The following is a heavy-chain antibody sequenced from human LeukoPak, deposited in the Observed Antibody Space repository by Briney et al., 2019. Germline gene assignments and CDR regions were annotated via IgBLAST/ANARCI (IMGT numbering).Heavy chain of an antibody. V-gene: IGHV3-33*01. CDR1: GFTFSSYG. Sequence: GRSLRLSCAVSGFTFSSYGMHWVRQAPGKGLEWVAVIWYDGSNKYYADSVKGRFTISRDNSKNTLYLQMNSLRAEYTAVYCCARAYSGYDFYGMDVWGQGTTVTVSS. J-gene: IGHJ6*02. CDR2: IWYDGSNK. CDR3: ARAYSGYDFYGMDV. D-gene: IGHD5-12*01.